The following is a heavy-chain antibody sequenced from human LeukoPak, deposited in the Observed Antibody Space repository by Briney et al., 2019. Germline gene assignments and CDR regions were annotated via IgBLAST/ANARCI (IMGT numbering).Heavy chain of an antibody. D-gene: IGHD2-21*02. CDR2: INPNSGAT. V-gene: IGHV1-2*02. CDR3: AVNLAYCGGDCYPFDAFDI. CDR1: GYTFTNYG. Sequence: GASVRVSCKASGYTFTNYGFTWVRQAPGQGLEWMGWINPNSGATNYAQKFQGRVTMTRDTSISTAYMELSRLRSDDTAVYYCAVNLAYCGGDCYPFDAFDIWGQGTMVTVSS. J-gene: IGHJ3*02.